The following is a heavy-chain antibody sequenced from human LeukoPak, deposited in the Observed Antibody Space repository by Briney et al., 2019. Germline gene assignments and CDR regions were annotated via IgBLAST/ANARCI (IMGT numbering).Heavy chain of an antibody. D-gene: IGHD3-10*01. Sequence: GGSLRLSCAASGFTFSSYGMHWVRQAPGKGLEWVAVISYDGSNKYYADSVRGRFTISRDNSKNTLYLQMNSLRAEDTAVYYCAKDLISTKYYYGSGSYYYGMDVWGQGTTVTVSS. J-gene: IGHJ6*02. V-gene: IGHV3-30*18. CDR3: AKDLISTKYYYGSGSYYYGMDV. CDR1: GFTFSSYG. CDR2: ISYDGSNK.